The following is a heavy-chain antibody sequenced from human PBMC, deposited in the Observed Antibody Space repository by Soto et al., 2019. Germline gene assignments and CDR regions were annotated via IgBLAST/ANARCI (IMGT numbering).Heavy chain of an antibody. Sequence: EVQLLESGGGLVQPGGSLRLSCAASGFTFSSYAMSWVRQAPGKGLEWVSAISGSGGSTYYADSVKGRFTISRDNSKNTLYLQMNSLRAEDTAVYYCAKEGGSSCYVEESCAYYWGQGTLVTVSS. CDR3: AKEGGSSCYVEESCAYY. J-gene: IGHJ4*02. CDR1: GFTFSSYA. V-gene: IGHV3-23*01. D-gene: IGHD2-15*01. CDR2: ISGSGGST.